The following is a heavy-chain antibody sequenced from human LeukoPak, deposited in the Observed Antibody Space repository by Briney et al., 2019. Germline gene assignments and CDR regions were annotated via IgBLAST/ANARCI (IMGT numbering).Heavy chain of an antibody. V-gene: IGHV3-7*01. D-gene: IGHD3-22*01. CDR1: ESTFSSDW. CDR2: INQDGSEK. J-gene: IGHJ4*02. Sequence: GGSLRLSCAASESTFSSDWMSWVRQAPGKGLEWVASINQDGSEKYYVDSVKGRFTISRDNAKNSLYLQMNSLRGEDTAVYYCARAMNWGQGTLVTVSS. CDR3: ARAMN.